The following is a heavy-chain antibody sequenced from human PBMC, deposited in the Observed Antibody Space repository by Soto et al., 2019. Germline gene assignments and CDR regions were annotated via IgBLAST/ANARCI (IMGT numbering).Heavy chain of an antibody. Sequence: PSETLSLTCTVSGGSIKSYYWSWIRQPPGKGLEWIGSIYYSGSTNYNPSLKSRVTISVDTSKNQFSLKLSSVTAADTAVYYCARQYGDYVRGAFDIWGQGTMVTVSS. CDR3: ARQYGDYVRGAFDI. CDR1: GGSIKSYY. D-gene: IGHD4-17*01. V-gene: IGHV4-59*01. CDR2: IYYSGST. J-gene: IGHJ3*02.